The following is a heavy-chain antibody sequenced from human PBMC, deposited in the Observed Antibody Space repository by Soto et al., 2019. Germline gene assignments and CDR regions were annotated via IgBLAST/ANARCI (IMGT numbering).Heavy chain of an antibody. D-gene: IGHD3-10*01. J-gene: IGHJ5*01. Sequence: SICINQYPGKGVEWIRYIYYSGSTYYNPSLKSRVTISVDTSKNQFSLKLSSVTAADTAVYYCARDLAGYYGSGGLLNWLDSRGNGS. CDR2: IYYSGST. CDR3: ARDLAGYYGSGGLLNWLDS. V-gene: IGHV4-30-4*06.